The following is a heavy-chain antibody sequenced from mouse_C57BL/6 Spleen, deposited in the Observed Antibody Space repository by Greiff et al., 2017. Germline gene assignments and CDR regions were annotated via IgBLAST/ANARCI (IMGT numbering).Heavy chain of an antibody. V-gene: IGHV2-4*01. J-gene: IGHJ3*01. CDR1: GFSLTSYG. CDR2: IWSGGST. D-gene: IGHD2-2*01. Sequence: QVQLQQSGPGLVQPSQSLSITCTVSGFSLTSYGVHWVRQPPGKGLEWLGVIWSGGSTDYNAAFISRLSISKDNSKSQVFFKMNSLKADDTAIYYCATHLYYGYEAWFAYWGQGTLVTVSA. CDR3: ATHLYYGYEAWFAY.